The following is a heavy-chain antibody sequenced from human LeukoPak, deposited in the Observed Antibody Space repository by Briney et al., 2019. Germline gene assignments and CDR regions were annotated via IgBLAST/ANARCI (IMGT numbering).Heavy chain of an antibody. D-gene: IGHD6-13*01. CDR3: ARGPRIAEFDY. V-gene: IGHV3-21*01. CDR2: ISSSSSYI. J-gene: IGHJ4*02. CDR1: GFTFSSYS. Sequence: GGSLRLSCAASGFTFSSYSMNWVRQAPGKGLEWVSSISSSSSYIYYADSVKGRFTISRDNAKSSLYLQMNSLRAEDTAVYYCARGPRIAEFDYWGQGTLVTVSS.